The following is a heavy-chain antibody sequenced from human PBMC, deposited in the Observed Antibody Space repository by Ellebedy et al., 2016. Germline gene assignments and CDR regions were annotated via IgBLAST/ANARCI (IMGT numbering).Heavy chain of an antibody. CDR2: IYYSGST. CDR1: GGSISSYY. CDR3: AGGSYSSGSYVHFDY. D-gene: IGHD3-10*01. V-gene: IGHV4-59*01. Sequence: SETLSLTCTVSGGSISSYYWSWIRQPPGKGLEWIGYIYYSGSTNYNPSPKSRVTISVDTSKNQFSLKLSSVTAADTAVYFCAGGSYSSGSYVHFDYWGHGILVTVSS. J-gene: IGHJ4*01.